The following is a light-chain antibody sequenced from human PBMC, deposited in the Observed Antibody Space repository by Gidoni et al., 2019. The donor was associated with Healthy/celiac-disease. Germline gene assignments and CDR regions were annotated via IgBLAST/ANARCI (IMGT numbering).Light chain of an antibody. CDR3: QQYYSYPQT. CDR1: QGISSY. V-gene: IGKV1-8*01. CDR2: AAS. Sequence: AIRMTQSPSSFSASTGDRVTITCRARQGISSYLAWYQQKPGKAPKLLIYAASTLQSGVPSRFSGGGSGTDFTLTISCLQSEDFATYYCQQYYSYPQTFGQGTKVEIK. J-gene: IGKJ1*01.